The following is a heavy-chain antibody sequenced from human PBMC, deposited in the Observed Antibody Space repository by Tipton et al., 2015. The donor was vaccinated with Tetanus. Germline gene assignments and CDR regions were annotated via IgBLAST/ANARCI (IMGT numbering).Heavy chain of an antibody. Sequence: TLSLTCTVSGGSISTGGYSWNWIRQLPGKGLEWIGYIYDSGNTHYNPSLKSRVTISIDGSKTQFSLKLTSVTAADTAVYYCARNHPPRGYPYGGFHSWGQGTLATVSS. D-gene: IGHD5-12*01. CDR1: GGSISTGGYS. J-gene: IGHJ4*02. V-gene: IGHV4-31*03. CDR3: ARNHPPRGYPYGGFHS. CDR2: IYDSGNT.